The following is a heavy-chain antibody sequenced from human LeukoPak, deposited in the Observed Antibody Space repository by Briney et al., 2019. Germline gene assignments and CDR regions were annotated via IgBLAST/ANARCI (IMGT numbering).Heavy chain of an antibody. Sequence: GAPLKISCKGSGYRFSTYWIAWVRRMPGKGLEWMGIIYPDESNIRYSPSFQGQVTISADKSISTAYLQWSSLKASDIAIYYCARPPSRGYSSSFQYWGQGTLVTVSS. CDR2: IYPDESNI. CDR1: GYRFSTYW. D-gene: IGHD2-2*03. V-gene: IGHV5-51*01. CDR3: ARPPSRGYSSSFQY. J-gene: IGHJ4*02.